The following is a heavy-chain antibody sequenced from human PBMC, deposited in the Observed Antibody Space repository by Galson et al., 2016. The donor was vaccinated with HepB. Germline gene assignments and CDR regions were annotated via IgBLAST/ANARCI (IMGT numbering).Heavy chain of an antibody. CDR3: ARVRSSSWFDS. V-gene: IGHV3-33*01. CDR1: GFSFSGHG. J-gene: IGHJ5*01. Sequence: SLRLSCAASGFSFSGHGMHWLRQAPGKGLEWVAAIWHDGTNENYAASVKGRFSISRDNSKSMLYLQMDSVRAEDIAVYYCARVRSSSWFDSWGQGTLVTVS. CDR2: IWHDGTNE. D-gene: IGHD6-13*01.